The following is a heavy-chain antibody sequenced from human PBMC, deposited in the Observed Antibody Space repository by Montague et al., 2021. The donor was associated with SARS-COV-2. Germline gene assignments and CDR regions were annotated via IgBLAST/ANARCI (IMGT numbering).Heavy chain of an antibody. CDR1: GFTFSSYS. V-gene: IGHV3-21*01. J-gene: IGHJ4*02. D-gene: IGHD1-26*01. CDR3: ARDRGGSYPLDY. CDR2: ISSSSSYI. Sequence: SLRLSCAASGFTFSSYSMNWVRQAPGKGLEWVSSISSSSSYIYYADSAKGRFTISRDNAKNSLYLQMNSLRAEDTAVYYCARDRGGSYPLDYWGQGTLVTVSS.